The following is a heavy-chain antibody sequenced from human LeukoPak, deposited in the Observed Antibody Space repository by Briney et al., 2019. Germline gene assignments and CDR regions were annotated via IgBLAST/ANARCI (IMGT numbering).Heavy chain of an antibody. CDR2: TYYRSKWYN. J-gene: IGHJ4*02. Sequence: SQTLSLTCAISGDSVSTHSAAWNWIRQSPSRGLEWLARTYYRSKWYNDYAISVKGRITINPDTSKNLLSLQLNSVTPEDTAVYYCAREGSSTFDYWGQGTLVTVSS. CDR1: GDSVSTHSAA. V-gene: IGHV6-1*01. CDR3: AREGSSTFDY.